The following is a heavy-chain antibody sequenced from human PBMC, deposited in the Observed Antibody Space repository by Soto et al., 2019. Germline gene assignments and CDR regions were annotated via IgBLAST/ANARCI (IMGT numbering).Heavy chain of an antibody. CDR1: GGSISSYY. J-gene: IGHJ6*02. Sequence: SETLSLTCTVSGGSISSYYWSWIRQPPGKGLEWIGYIYYSGSTNYNPSLKSRVTISVDTSKNQFSLKLSSVTAADTAVYYCARRGSSSWYGMDVWGQGTTVTVSS. V-gene: IGHV4-59*08. CDR3: ARRGSSSWYGMDV. CDR2: IYYSGST. D-gene: IGHD6-13*01.